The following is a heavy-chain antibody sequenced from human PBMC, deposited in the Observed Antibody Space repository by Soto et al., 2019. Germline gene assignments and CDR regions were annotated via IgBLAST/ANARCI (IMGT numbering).Heavy chain of an antibody. CDR2: IYYSGST. Sequence: SETLSLTCTVSGGSISSYYWSWIRQPPGKELEWIGYIYYSGSTNYNPSLKSRVTISVDTSKNQFSLKLSSVTAADTAVYYCASLGYYFDYWGQGTLVTVSS. CDR1: GGSISSYY. V-gene: IGHV4-59*01. CDR3: ASLGYYFDY. J-gene: IGHJ4*02.